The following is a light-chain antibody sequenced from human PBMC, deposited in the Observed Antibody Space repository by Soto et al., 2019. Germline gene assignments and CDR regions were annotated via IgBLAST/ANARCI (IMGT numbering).Light chain of an antibody. CDR2: WAS. CDR1: ESVLSNSNNENY. CDR3: QQYYTTPLT. V-gene: IGKV4-1*01. Sequence: DIVMTQSPDSLAESLGERATINCKSSESVLSNSNNENYLAWYKQKPGQPPKLLIYWASTRESGVPDRFSGSGSGTDLTLTISSLQAEDVAVYYCQQYYTTPLTFGGGTKVEIK. J-gene: IGKJ4*01.